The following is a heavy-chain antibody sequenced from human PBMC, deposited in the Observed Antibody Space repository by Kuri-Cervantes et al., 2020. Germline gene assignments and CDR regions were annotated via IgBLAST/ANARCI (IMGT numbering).Heavy chain of an antibody. D-gene: IGHD3-10*01. CDR1: GGTFSSYT. CDR3: AKSKFYYYPTRYEYFQH. V-gene: IGHV1-69*02. CDR2: IIPILGIA. J-gene: IGHJ1*01. Sequence: SVKVSCKASGGTFSSYTISWVRQAPGQGLEWMGRIIPILGIANYAQKFQGRVTITADKSTSTAYMELSSLRSEDTAVYYCAKSKFYYYPTRYEYFQHWGQGTLVTVSS.